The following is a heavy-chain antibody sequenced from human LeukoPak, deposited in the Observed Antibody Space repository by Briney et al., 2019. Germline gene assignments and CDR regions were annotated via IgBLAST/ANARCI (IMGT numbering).Heavy chain of an antibody. Sequence: GESLRISCKGSGYSFTSYWISWVRRMPGKGLEWMGRIDPSDSYTNYSPSFQGHVTISADKSISTAYLQWSSLKASDTAMYYCARSPDDGPGSYEDSNWFDPWGQGTLVTVSS. CDR3: ARSPDDGPGSYEDSNWFDP. J-gene: IGHJ5*02. V-gene: IGHV5-10-1*01. D-gene: IGHD3-10*01. CDR2: IDPSDSYT. CDR1: GYSFTSYW.